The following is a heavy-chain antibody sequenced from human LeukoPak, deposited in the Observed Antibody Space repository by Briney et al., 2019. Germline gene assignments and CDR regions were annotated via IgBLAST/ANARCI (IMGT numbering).Heavy chain of an antibody. CDR2: FYYSVST. J-gene: IGHJ5*02. V-gene: IGHV4-39*01. CDR1: GGSIRSSSYY. D-gene: IGHD3-22*01. Sequence: SETLSLTCTVSGGSIRSSSYYWGWVRQPPGKGLEWIGSFYYSVSTFYNPSLKSRVTISVDTSKNQFSLKLSSVTAADTAVYYCARAGYYYDSKRKFDPWGQGTLVTVSS. CDR3: ARAGYYYDSKRKFDP.